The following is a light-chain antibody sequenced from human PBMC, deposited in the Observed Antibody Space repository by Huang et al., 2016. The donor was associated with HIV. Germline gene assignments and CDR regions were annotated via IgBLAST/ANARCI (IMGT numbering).Light chain of an antibody. CDR1: PDISNY. CDR3: QQYDNLPPLT. J-gene: IGKJ4*01. CDR2: DAS. Sequence: DIQMTQSPSSLSASVGDRVTITCQASPDISNYLNWYQQKPGKAPKLLIDDASNLETGVPSRFSGSGSGTDFTFTISSLQPEDIATYYCQQYDNLPPLTFGGGTKVEIK. V-gene: IGKV1-33*01.